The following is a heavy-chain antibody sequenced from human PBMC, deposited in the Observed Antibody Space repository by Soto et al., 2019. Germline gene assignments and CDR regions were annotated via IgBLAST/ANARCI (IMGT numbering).Heavy chain of an antibody. Sequence: QVQLQESGPGLVKPSETLSLTCTVSGGSVSSGSYYWSWIRQPPGKGLEWIGYIYYSGSTNYNPSLKSRVTISVDTSKNQFSLKLSSVTAVDTAVYYCARLGPIAAAGDWFDPWGQGTLVTVSS. CDR2: IYYSGST. D-gene: IGHD6-13*01. CDR3: ARLGPIAAAGDWFDP. V-gene: IGHV4-61*01. CDR1: GGSVSSGSYY. J-gene: IGHJ5*02.